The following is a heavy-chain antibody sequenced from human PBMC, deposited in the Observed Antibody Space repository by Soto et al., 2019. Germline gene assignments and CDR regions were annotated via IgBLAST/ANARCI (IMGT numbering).Heavy chain of an antibody. Sequence: QVQLQQSGPEVVKPSETLSLICSVSGDSISRYSWTWIRQPAGKGLEWIGRLYTSGSTNYNPSLTCRVSMSVDTSKNQFSLRLTSATAADTAVYYCARGGEVGAQGSYYYSGADVWGNGTPVTVSS. J-gene: IGHJ6*04. V-gene: IGHV4-4*07. CDR3: ARGGEVGAQGSYYYSGADV. D-gene: IGHD1-26*01. CDR2: LYTSGST. CDR1: GDSISRYS.